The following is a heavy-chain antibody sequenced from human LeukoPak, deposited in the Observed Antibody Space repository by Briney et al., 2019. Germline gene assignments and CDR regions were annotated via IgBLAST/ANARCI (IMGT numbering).Heavy chain of an antibody. CDR3: ARGVFWRTNSYSSGSPDY. J-gene: IGHJ4*02. Sequence: GGSLRLSCAASGFTFSSYWMHWVRQAPGKGLEWVAVISYDGSNKYYADSVKGRFTISRDNSKNTLYLQMNSLRAEDTAVYYCARGVFWRTNSYSSGSPDYWGQGTLVTVSS. D-gene: IGHD6-19*01. CDR2: ISYDGSNK. CDR1: GFTFSSYW. V-gene: IGHV3-30-3*01.